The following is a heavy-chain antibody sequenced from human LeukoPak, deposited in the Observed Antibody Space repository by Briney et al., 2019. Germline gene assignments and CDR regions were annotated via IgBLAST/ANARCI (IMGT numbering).Heavy chain of an antibody. CDR1: GGSISSDY. V-gene: IGHV4-4*07. J-gene: IGHJ4*02. Sequence: SQTLSLTCTVSGGSISSDYWTWIRQPARKGLEWIGRIYPSRSTNYNPSLTSRSTMSVDTSKIQFSLKLSSVVAADTAVYYCARENSGSYREFDYWGQGTLVTVSS. D-gene: IGHD1-26*01. CDR3: ARENSGSYREFDY. CDR2: IYPSRST.